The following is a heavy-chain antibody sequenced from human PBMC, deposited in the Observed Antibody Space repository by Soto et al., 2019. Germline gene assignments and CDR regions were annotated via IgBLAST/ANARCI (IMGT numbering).Heavy chain of an antibody. D-gene: IGHD6-13*01. CDR2: IIPLFGTT. J-gene: IGHJ5*02. CDR3: ARAAIHGSSWYFWFDP. V-gene: IGHV1-69*01. CDR1: GGTFSRHA. Sequence: VQLVQSGSEVKMPGSSVKVSCKTSGGTFSRHAINWVRQAPGQGLEWMGGIIPLFGTTNYAQKFKGRVTISADESTSTAYMELSSLTSEDAAVYSCARAAIHGSSWYFWFDPWGQGTLVTVSS.